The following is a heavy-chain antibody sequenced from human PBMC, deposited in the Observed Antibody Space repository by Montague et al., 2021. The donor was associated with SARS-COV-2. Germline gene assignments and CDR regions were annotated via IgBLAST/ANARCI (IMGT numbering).Heavy chain of an antibody. CDR1: GFSLSTSGVG. CDR3: AHSPGVWNLSYFDY. CDR2: IYWDDDK. J-gene: IGHJ4*02. D-gene: IGHD1-1*01. V-gene: IGHV2-5*02. Sequence: PALVKPTQTLTLTCTFSGFSLSTSGVGVGWIRQPPGKALEWLALIYWDDDKRYSPSLKSRLTITKDTSKNQVVLTMTNMDPVDTATYYCAHSPGVWNLSYFDYWGQGTLVTVSS.